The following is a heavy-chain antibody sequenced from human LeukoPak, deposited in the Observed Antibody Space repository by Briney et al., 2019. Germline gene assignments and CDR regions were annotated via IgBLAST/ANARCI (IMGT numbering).Heavy chain of an antibody. CDR2: ITTSDGNT. CDR1: GFTFRSYT. J-gene: IGHJ4*02. CDR3: AKDGGLWVSAHWGDS. Sequence: PGGSLRLSCAASGFTFRSYTMSWVRQAPGKGLEWVSTITTSDGNTYYADSVKGRFTVSRDNSKNTLFLQMNSLRAEDTAVYYCAKDGGLWVSAHWGDSWGRGTLVTVSS. D-gene: IGHD7-27*01. V-gene: IGHV3-23*01.